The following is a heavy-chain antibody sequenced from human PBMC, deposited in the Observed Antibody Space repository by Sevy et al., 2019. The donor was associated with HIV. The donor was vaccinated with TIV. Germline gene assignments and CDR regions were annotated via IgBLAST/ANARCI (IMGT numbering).Heavy chain of an antibody. CDR1: GFTFTNHW. J-gene: IGHJ4*02. CDR3: ARAWVGVIDY. Sequence: GGSLRLSCATSGFTFTNHWLTWVRQAPGRGLEWVASIKHDGSEKYYMDSVKGRFTISRDSAKNSLDLQLNSLRADDTAVYYCARAWVGVIDYWGRGTLVTVSS. CDR2: IKHDGSEK. D-gene: IGHD1-26*01. V-gene: IGHV3-7*01.